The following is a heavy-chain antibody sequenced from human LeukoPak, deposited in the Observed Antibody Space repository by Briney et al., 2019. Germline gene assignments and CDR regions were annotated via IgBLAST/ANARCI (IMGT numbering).Heavy chain of an antibody. J-gene: IGHJ4*02. D-gene: IGHD6-19*01. V-gene: IGHV3-53*01. CDR3: ARDSVAGTFDY. Sequence: GGSLRLSCAASGGTTDDYGMSWVRQAPGKGLEWVSVIYSGDNTYYADSVKGRFTISRDNSKNTLYLQMNSLRAEDTAVYYCARDSVAGTFDYWGQGTLVTVSS. CDR2: IYSGDNT. CDR1: GGTTDDYG.